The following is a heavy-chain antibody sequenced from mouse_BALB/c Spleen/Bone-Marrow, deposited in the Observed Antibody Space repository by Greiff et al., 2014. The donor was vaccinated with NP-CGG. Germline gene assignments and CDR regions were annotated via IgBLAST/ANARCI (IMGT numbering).Heavy chain of an antibody. J-gene: IGHJ4*01. Sequence: EVQLVESGGDLVKPGGSLKLSCAASGFTFSNYGMSWVRQTPDKRLEWVATISSRGSYTYYPDSVKGRFTISRDNAKNTLYLQMSSLKSEDTAVYYCARRGYDDSSYGIDYWGQGTSVTVSS. CDR3: ARRGYDDSSYGIDY. CDR1: GFTFSNYG. V-gene: IGHV5-6*01. CDR2: ISSRGSYT. D-gene: IGHD2-3*01.